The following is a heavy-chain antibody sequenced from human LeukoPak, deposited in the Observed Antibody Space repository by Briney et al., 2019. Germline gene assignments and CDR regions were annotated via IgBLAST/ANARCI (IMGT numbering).Heavy chain of an antibody. CDR2: INSDGSTT. CDR3: ARERDRGSYRDDY. Sequence: GGSLRLSCAASGFTFSSHWMHWVRQAPGKGLVWVSRINSDGSTTTYADSVKGRFTIFRDNANNTLYLQMNSLRAEDTAVYYCARERDRGSYRDDYWGQGTLVTVSS. V-gene: IGHV3-74*01. D-gene: IGHD1-26*01. CDR1: GFTFSSHW. J-gene: IGHJ4*02.